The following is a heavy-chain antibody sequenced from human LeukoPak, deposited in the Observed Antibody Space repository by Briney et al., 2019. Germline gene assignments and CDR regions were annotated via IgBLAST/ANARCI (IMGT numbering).Heavy chain of an antibody. CDR1: GYTFTSYY. CDR3: ARAGGRSGYSNWFDP. J-gene: IGHJ5*02. CDR2: INPSGGST. V-gene: IGHV1-46*01. Sequence: ASVKVSCKASGYTFTSYYMHWVRQAPGQGLEWMGIINPSGGSTNYAQKFQGRVTITADESTSTAYMELSSLRSEDTAVYYCARAGGRSGYSNWFDPWGQGTLVTVSS. D-gene: IGHD3-3*01.